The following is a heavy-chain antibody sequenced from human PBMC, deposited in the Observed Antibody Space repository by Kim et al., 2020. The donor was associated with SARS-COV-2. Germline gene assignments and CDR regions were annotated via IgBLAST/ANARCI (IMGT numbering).Heavy chain of an antibody. V-gene: IGHV3-23*01. CDR2: ITSNGGGT. J-gene: IGHJ4*02. Sequence: GGSLRLSCEASGFTFISYAMSWVRQAPGKGLEWVSTITSNGGGTFYADSVKGRFTISRDNSKNTLYLQMNSLRAEDTAVYYCAKGAGSFDYWGQGSLVTV. CDR3: AKGAGSFDY. CDR1: GFTFISYA.